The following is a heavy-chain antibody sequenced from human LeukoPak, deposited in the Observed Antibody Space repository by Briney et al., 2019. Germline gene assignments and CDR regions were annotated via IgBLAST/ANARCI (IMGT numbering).Heavy chain of an antibody. D-gene: IGHD3-22*01. Sequence: SETLSLTCTVSGGSISSGSYYWSWIRQPAGKGLEWIGRIYTSGSTNYNPSLKSRVTISVDTSKNQFSLKLSSVTAADTAVYYCASPRGAYDSSGYYCWGQGTLVTVSS. CDR1: GGSISSGSYY. CDR2: IYTSGST. J-gene: IGHJ4*02. CDR3: ASPRGAYDSSGYYC. V-gene: IGHV4-61*02.